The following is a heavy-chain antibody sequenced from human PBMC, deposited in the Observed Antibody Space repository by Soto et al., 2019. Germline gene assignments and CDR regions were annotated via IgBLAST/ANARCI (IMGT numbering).Heavy chain of an antibody. V-gene: IGHV4-59*08. Sequence: QVQLQESGPGLVKPSETLSLTCTVSGGSISSYYWSWIRQPPGKGLEWIGYIYYSGSTNYNPSLKGRVTISVDTSKMQFSLKLSSVTAADTAVYYCARGRRGGCVYYGSGSYYQYYFDYWGQVPLVTVSS. CDR2: IYYSGST. CDR3: ARGRRGGCVYYGSGSYYQYYFDY. J-gene: IGHJ4*02. D-gene: IGHD3-10*01. CDR1: GGSISSYY.